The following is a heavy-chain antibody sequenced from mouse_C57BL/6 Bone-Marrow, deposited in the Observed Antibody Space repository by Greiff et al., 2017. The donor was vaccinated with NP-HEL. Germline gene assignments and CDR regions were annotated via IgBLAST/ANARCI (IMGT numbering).Heavy chain of an antibody. CDR3: ARENYYGSNFDY. D-gene: IGHD1-1*01. CDR1: GYTFTSYG. CDR2: IYPRSGNT. V-gene: IGHV1-81*01. J-gene: IGHJ2*01. Sequence: QVQLQQSGAELARPGASVKLSCKASGYTFTSYGISWVKQRTGQGLEWIGEIYPRSGNTYYNEKFKGKATLTADKSSSTAYMGLRSLTSEDSAVYFCARENYYGSNFDYWGQGTTLTVSS.